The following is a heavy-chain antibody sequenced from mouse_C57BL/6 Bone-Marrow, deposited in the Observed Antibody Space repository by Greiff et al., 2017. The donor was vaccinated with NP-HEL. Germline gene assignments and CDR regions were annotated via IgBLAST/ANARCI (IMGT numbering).Heavy chain of an antibody. CDR2: IDPSDSYT. Sequence: QVQLQQPGAELVRPGTSVKLSCKASGYTFTSYWMHWVKQRPGQGLEWIGVIDPSDSYTNYNQKFKGKATLTVDTSSSTAYMQLSSLTSEDSAVYYCARRVPSYYFDYWGQGTTLTVSS. D-gene: IGHD6-1*01. J-gene: IGHJ2*01. V-gene: IGHV1-59*01. CDR3: ARRVPSYYFDY. CDR1: GYTFTSYW.